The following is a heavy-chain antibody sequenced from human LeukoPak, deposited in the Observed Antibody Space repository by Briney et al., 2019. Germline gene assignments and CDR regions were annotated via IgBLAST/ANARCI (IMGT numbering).Heavy chain of an antibody. J-gene: IGHJ3*02. CDR2: ISGSSSAI. D-gene: IGHD3-3*01. V-gene: IGHV3-48*04. Sequence: GGSLRLSCAASGFTFSSYSMNWVRQAPGKGLEWISYISGSSSAIYYADSVKGRFTISRDNAKNSLYLQMNSLRAEDTAVYYCAKDGREWLGDDAFDIWGQGTMVTVSS. CDR1: GFTFSSYS. CDR3: AKDGREWLGDDAFDI.